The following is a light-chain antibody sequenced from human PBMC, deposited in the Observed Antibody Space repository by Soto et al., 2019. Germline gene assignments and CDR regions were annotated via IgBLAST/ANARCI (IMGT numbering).Light chain of an antibody. CDR1: QGIAIA. CDR2: VAS. J-gene: IGKJ1*01. CDR3: LRRNSYPWT. V-gene: IGKV1-17*01. Sequence: DIQMTKSPSSLSASVGHRVTITCRASQGIAIALGWYQQKPGKAPKRLIYVASNLQSGVPSRFIGSGSGTEFALKISSLQPEDVTTYYCLRRNSYPWTFGQGTKVEIK.